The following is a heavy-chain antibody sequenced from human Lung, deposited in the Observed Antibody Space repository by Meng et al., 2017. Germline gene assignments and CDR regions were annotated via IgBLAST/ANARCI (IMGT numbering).Heavy chain of an antibody. V-gene: IGHV3-30*18. Sequence: QVQLVESGGGGVQPGRSRRLAGAASGFTFRSYGMHWVRQAPGKGLEWVAVISYDGSNKYYADSVKGRFTISRDNSKNTLYLQMNSLRAEDTAVYYCAKDLSKQQQLGELDYWGQGTLVTVSS. D-gene: IGHD6-13*01. J-gene: IGHJ4*02. CDR2: ISYDGSNK. CDR1: GFTFRSYG. CDR3: AKDLSKQQQLGELDY.